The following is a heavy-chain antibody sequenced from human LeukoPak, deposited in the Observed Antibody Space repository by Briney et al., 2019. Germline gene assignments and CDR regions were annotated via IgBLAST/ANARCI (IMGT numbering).Heavy chain of an antibody. CDR3: AKDGSGYFYTFDY. CDR2: IYYSGST. D-gene: IGHD3-22*01. V-gene: IGHV4-59*01. CDR1: GGSISSYY. J-gene: IGHJ4*02. Sequence: SETLSLTCTVSGGSISSYYWSWIRQPPGKGLEWIGYIYYSGSTNYNPSLKSRVTISVDTSKNQFSLKLSSVTAADTAVYYCAKDGSGYFYTFDYWGQGTLVTASS.